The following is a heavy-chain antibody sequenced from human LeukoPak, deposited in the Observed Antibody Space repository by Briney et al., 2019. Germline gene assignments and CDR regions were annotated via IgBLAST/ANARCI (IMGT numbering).Heavy chain of an antibody. Sequence: SETLSLTCTVSGGSISTYYWSWIRRPPGKGLEWIGYIHSSGSTDSSPSLKSRVTILIDTSKNQFSLKLSSVTAADTAVYYCARVSSGWYNPFDFWGQRTLVTVSS. CDR2: IHSSGST. V-gene: IGHV4-59*01. CDR3: ARVSSGWYNPFDF. D-gene: IGHD6-19*01. CDR1: GGSISTYY. J-gene: IGHJ4*02.